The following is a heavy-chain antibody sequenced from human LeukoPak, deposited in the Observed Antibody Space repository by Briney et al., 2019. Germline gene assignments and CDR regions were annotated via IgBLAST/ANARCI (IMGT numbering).Heavy chain of an antibody. V-gene: IGHV3-21*01. CDR3: ARDFAFSYP. Sequence: GGSLRLSCAVSGFTFSDYFMHWVRQAPGKGPEWVSSISTSGTYIHYEDSVKGRFTISRGNAKNSLYLQMDSLRVEDTAVYYCARDFAFSYPWGQGTLVTVSS. CDR2: ISTSGTYI. J-gene: IGHJ5*02. CDR1: GFTFSDYF.